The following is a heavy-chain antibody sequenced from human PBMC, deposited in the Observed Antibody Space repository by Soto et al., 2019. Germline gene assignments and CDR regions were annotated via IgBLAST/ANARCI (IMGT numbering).Heavy chain of an antibody. CDR1: GFTFSSYA. CDR3: ARDGRLAALIPFDY. V-gene: IGHV3-30-3*01. Sequence: GGFLRLSCAASGFTFSSYAMHWVRQAPGKGLEWVAVISYDGSNKYYADSVKGRFTISRDNSKNTLYLQMNSLRAEDTAVYYCARDGRLAALIPFDYWGQGTLVTVSS. D-gene: IGHD6-6*01. J-gene: IGHJ4*02. CDR2: ISYDGSNK.